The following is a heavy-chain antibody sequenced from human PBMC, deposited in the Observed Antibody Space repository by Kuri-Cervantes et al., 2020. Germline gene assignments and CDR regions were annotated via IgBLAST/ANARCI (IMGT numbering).Heavy chain of an antibody. CDR1: GYTFTSYY. CDR2: INPSGGST. J-gene: IGHJ3*02. D-gene: IGHD6-13*01. V-gene: IGHV1-46*01. CDR3: ASDEEQLGAFDI. Sequence: ASVKVSCKASGYTFTSYYMHWVRQAPGQGLEWMGIINPSGGSTSYAQKFQGRVTMTRDTSTSTVYMELSSLRSEDTALYHCASDEEQLGAFDIWGQGTMVTVSS.